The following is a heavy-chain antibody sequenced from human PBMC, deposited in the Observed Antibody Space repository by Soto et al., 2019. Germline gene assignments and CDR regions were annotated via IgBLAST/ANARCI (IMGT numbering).Heavy chain of an antibody. CDR1: GGSISSSSYY. J-gene: IGHJ4*02. CDR2: IYYSGST. D-gene: IGHD3-10*01. V-gene: IGHV4-39*01. Sequence: SETLSLTCTVSGGSISSSSYYWGWIRQPPGEGPEWIGSIYYSGSTQYNPSLKSRVTMSVDTSKSQFSLKLSSVTAADTALYYCARHVSSSGSGSYYPLYFDYWGQGTLVTVSS. CDR3: ARHVSSSGSGSYYPLYFDY.